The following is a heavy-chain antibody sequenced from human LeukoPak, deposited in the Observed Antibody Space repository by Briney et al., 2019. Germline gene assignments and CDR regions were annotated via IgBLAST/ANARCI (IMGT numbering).Heavy chain of an antibody. J-gene: IGHJ4*02. CDR2: ISAYNGNT. V-gene: IGHV1-18*01. CDR3: ARGSAMSQKQLVRHFDS. Sequence: ASVKVSCKASGYTFTSYGISWVRQAPGQGLEWMGWISAYNGNTKYAQKLQDRVTMTTDTSTTTDYMEVRSLTSDDTAVYYCARGSAMSQKQLVRHFDSWGQGTLVIVSS. D-gene: IGHD6-6*01. CDR1: GYTFTSYG.